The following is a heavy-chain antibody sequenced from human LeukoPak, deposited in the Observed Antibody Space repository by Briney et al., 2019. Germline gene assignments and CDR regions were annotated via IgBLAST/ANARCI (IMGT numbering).Heavy chain of an antibody. CDR1: GFTFSSYA. D-gene: IGHD3-3*01. V-gene: IGHV3-30-3*01. J-gene: IGHJ4*02. CDR3: AREIFLEWSTCFDY. CDR2: ISYDGSNK. Sequence: GGSLRLSCAASGFTFSSYAMHWVRQAPGKGLEWVAVISYDGSNKYYADSVKGRFTISRDNSENTLYLQMNSLRAEDTAVYYCAREIFLEWSTCFDYWGQGTLVTVSS.